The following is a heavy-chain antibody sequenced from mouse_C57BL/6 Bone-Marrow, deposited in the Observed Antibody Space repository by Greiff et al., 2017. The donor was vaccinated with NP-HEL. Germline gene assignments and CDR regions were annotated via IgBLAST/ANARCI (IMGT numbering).Heavy chain of an antibody. J-gene: IGHJ2*01. CDR2: IDPSDSYT. V-gene: IGHV1-50*01. Sequence: VKQSCKASGYTFTSYWMQWVKQRPGQGLEWIGEIDPSDSYTNYNQKFKGKATLTVDTSSSTAYMQLSSLTSEDSAVYYCARYSSSPLYFDYWGQGTTLTVSS. CDR1: GYTFTSYW. CDR3: ARYSSSPLYFDY. D-gene: IGHD1-1*01.